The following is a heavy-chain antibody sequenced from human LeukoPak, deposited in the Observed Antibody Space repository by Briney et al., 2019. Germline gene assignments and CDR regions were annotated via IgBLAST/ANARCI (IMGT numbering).Heavy chain of an antibody. CDR3: ARNYYDSSGAIDY. V-gene: IGHV1-2*02. Sequence: ASVKASCKASGYTFTGYYMHWVRQAPGQGLEWMGWINPNSGGTNYAQKFQGRVTMTRDTSISTAYIELSRLRSDDTAVYYCARNYYDSSGAIDYWGQGTLVTVSS. CDR1: GYTFTGYY. CDR2: INPNSGGT. D-gene: IGHD3-22*01. J-gene: IGHJ4*02.